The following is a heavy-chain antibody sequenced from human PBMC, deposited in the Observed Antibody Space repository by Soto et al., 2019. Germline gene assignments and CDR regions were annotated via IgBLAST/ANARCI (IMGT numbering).Heavy chain of an antibody. J-gene: IGHJ6*02. V-gene: IGHV3-23*01. D-gene: IGHD3-9*01. Sequence: LRLSCAASGFSFSIYAMSWVRQAPGQGLEWVSAISASGGDTYYADSVKGRFTISRDISKSTLYLQMNRLRAEDTALYYCAKGLAPFYYYGMDVWGQGTTVTVSS. CDR2: ISASGGDT. CDR1: GFSFSIYA. CDR3: AKGLAPFYYYGMDV.